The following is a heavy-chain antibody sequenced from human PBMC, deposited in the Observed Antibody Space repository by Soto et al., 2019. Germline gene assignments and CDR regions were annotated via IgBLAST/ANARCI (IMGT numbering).Heavy chain of an antibody. J-gene: IGHJ4*02. Sequence: GGSLRLSCAASGFTFSDYYMSWIRQAPGKGLEWVSYISSSGSTIYYADSVKGRFTISRDNAKNSLYLQMNSLRAEDTAVYYCARARDWGPAPYFDYWGQGTLVTVSS. CDR3: ARARDWGPAPYFDY. CDR1: GFTFSDYY. V-gene: IGHV3-11*01. CDR2: ISSSGSTI. D-gene: IGHD7-27*01.